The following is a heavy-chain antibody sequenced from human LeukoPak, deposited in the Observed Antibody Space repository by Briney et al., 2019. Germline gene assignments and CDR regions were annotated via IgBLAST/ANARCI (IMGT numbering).Heavy chain of an antibody. Sequence: PGGSLRLSCTASGFTFTNFWMDWVRQAPGKGREWGSAISGSGGSTYYADSVKGRFTISRDNFKNKLYLQMNSLRTADTAVYYCARDLGGLWFGNNWFDPWGQGTLVTVSS. CDR1: GFTFTNFW. CDR2: ISGSGGST. V-gene: IGHV3-23*01. CDR3: ARDLGGLWFGNNWFDP. J-gene: IGHJ5*02. D-gene: IGHD3-10*01.